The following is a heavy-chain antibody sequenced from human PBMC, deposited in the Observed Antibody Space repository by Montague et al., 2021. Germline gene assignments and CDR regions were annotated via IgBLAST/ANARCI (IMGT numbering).Heavy chain of an antibody. CDR3: ARSYDS. D-gene: IGHD3-10*01. V-gene: IGHV3-23*01. Sequence: SLRLSCAVSGYDFRRYDMYWVRQAPGKGLESVSGISSTGGATYYADSVRGRFTISRDNSKNTLYLQMNSLRVEDTAVYYCARSYDSWGQGALVTVSS. J-gene: IGHJ4*02. CDR2: ISSTGGAT. CDR1: GYDFRRYD.